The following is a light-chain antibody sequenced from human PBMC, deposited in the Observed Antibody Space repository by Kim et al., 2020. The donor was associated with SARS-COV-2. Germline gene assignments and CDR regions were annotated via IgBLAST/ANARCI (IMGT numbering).Light chain of an antibody. CDR2: GKN. Sequence: LGQTVRNTCQGDSLRSYYTSRYQQNPGQAPVLVIYGKNNRPSGIPDRFSGSGSGNTASLTITGAQAEDEADYYCNSRDNSGNHLGVFGTGTKVTVL. CDR1: SLRSYY. V-gene: IGLV3-19*01. J-gene: IGLJ1*01. CDR3: NSRDNSGNHLGV.